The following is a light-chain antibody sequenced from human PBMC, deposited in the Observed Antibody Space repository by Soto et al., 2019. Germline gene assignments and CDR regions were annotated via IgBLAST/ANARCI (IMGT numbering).Light chain of an antibody. CDR2: DAS. CDR1: QSVSTY. Sequence: EIVLTQSPATLSMSPGERATLSCRASQSVSTYLAWYQQKPGQAPRLLIFDASNRASGIPSRFSGSGSGTNFTLNISRLEPEDFAVYFCKQRSHWPPLTFGGGTKVEIK. J-gene: IGKJ4*01. V-gene: IGKV3-11*01. CDR3: KQRSHWPPLT.